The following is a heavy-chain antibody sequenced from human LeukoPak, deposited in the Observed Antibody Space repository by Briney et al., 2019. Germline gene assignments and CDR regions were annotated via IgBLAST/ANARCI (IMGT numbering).Heavy chain of an antibody. CDR2: IGVSVRST. CDR3: AIGWTRGDYYAMDV. CDR1: GFTFSSDA. J-gene: IGHJ6*02. D-gene: IGHD2-15*01. Sequence: PGGSLRLSCAASGFTFSSDAISGVRQAPGKGLGWGAAIGVSVRSTYSAASVKGRFTTSKHNSKNTLYLQMNSLRAEPTAVYYCAIGWTRGDYYAMDVWGPGTTVTVSS. V-gene: IGHV3-23*01.